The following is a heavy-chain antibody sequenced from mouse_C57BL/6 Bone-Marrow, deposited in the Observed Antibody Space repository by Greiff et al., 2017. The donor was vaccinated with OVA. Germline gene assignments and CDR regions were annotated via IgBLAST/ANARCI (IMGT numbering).Heavy chain of an antibody. CDR2: ISDGGSYT. CDR1: GFTFSSYA. CDR3: ARDPAHDATFYWYFDV. J-gene: IGHJ1*03. V-gene: IGHV5-4*01. Sequence: EVHLVESGGGLVKPGGSLKLSCAASGFTFSSYAMSWVRQTPEKRLEWVATISDGGSYTYYPDNVKGRFTISRDNAKNNLYLQMSHLKSEDTAMYYCARDPAHDATFYWYFDVWGTGTTVTVSS. D-gene: IGHD2-3*01.